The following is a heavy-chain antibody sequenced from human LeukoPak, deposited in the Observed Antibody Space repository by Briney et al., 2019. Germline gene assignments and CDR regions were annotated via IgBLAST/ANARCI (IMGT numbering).Heavy chain of an antibody. J-gene: IGHJ4*02. CDR2: INPSGGTT. CDR3: ARGRGVHDSHTYDYFDY. V-gene: IGHV1-46*01. Sequence: ASVKVPCKASGYNFTSYYMHWVRQAPGQGLEWMGIINPSGGTTSYAQKFQGRVTLTRDTSTSTVYMELSSLRSEDTAVYYCARGRGVHDSHTYDYFDYWGQGSLVTVSS. CDR1: GYNFTSYY. D-gene: IGHD3-22*01.